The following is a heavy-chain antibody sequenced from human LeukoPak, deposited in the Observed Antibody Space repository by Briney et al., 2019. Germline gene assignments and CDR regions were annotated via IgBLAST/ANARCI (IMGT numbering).Heavy chain of an antibody. CDR2: ISSSGSTI. CDR1: GFTFSDYY. Sequence: PGGSLRLSCAASGFTFSDYYMSWIRQAPGKGLEWVSYISSSGSTIYYADSVKGRFTISGDNAKNSLYLQMNSLRAEDTAVYYCARGVSGSSWLNWFDPWGQGTLVTVSS. CDR3: ARGVSGSSWLNWFDP. V-gene: IGHV3-11*01. D-gene: IGHD6-13*01. J-gene: IGHJ5*02.